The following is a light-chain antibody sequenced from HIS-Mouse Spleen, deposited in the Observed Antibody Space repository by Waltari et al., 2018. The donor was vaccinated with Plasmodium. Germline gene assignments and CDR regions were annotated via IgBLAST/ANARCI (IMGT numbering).Light chain of an antibody. CDR3: QQYNNWPFT. J-gene: IGKJ3*01. CDR1: PSVSSN. CDR2: GAS. V-gene: IGKV3-15*01. Sequence: EIVMTQSPATLSVSQGERATLSCRASPSVSSNLAWYQQKPGQAPRLLIYGASTRATGIPARFSGSGSGTEFTLTISSLQSEDFAVYYCQQYNNWPFTFGPGTKVDIK.